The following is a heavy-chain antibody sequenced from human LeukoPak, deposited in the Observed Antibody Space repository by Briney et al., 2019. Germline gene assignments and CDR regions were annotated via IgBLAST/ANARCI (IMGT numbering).Heavy chain of an antibody. V-gene: IGHV3-23*01. CDR2: ISGSGGST. D-gene: IGHD5-18*01. CDR3: AKDGNSYGHFLSDH. CDR1: GFTFSSYA. Sequence: GGSLRLSCAASGFTFSSYAMSWVRQAPGKGLEWVSAISGSGGSTYYADSVKGRFTISRDNSKNTLYLQMNSLRAEDTAVYYCAKDGNSYGHFLSDHWGQGTLVTVSS. J-gene: IGHJ4*02.